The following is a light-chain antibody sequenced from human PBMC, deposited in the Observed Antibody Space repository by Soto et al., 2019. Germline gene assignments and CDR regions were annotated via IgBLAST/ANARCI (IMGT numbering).Light chain of an antibody. J-gene: IGKJ1*01. CDR2: LGS. CDR1: QSLLHSNGYYY. V-gene: IGKV2-28*01. CDR3: MQALQTPWT. Sequence: DIVMTQSPLSLPVTPGEPASISCRSSQSLLHSNGYYYLDWYLQKPGQSPQVLRYLGSHRASGVPDRFSDSGSGTDFTLKISRVEAEDVGVYYCMQALQTPWTFGQGTKVEVK.